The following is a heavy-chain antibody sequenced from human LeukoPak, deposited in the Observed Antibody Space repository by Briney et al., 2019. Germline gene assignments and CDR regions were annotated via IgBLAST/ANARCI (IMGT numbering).Heavy chain of an antibody. Sequence: PSETLSLTCTVSGGSISSISYYWGWIRQPPGKGLEWIGSMCYSGSTYYNQALKSRVTISVDTSKNQFSLKLSSVTVADTAVYYCARHVGQQLFYYYYGLDVWGQGATVTVSS. CDR2: MCYSGST. CDR1: GGSISSISYY. D-gene: IGHD6-13*01. V-gene: IGHV4-39*01. J-gene: IGHJ6*02. CDR3: ARHVGQQLFYYYYGLDV.